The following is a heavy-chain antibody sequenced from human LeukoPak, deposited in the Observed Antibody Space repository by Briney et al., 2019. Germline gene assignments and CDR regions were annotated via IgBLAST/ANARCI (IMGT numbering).Heavy chain of an antibody. J-gene: IGHJ4*02. Sequence: GGSLRLSCAVSGFIFSNDGMLWVRQAPGKGLEWVALISYDGSSPYYADSVQGRFTISRDNSKNTLYLQMNSLRVENTAVYFCARYNIDGYNDYWGQGTLVTVS. V-gene: IGHV3-30*03. CDR2: ISYDGSSP. CDR3: ARYNIDGYNDY. D-gene: IGHD5-24*01. CDR1: GFIFSNDG.